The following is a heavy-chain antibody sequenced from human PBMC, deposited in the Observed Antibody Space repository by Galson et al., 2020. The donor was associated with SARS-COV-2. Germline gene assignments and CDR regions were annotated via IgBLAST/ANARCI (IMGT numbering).Heavy chain of an antibody. J-gene: IGHJ3*02. CDR3: ARDPKGLRAFDI. V-gene: IGHV4-34*01. Sequence: SETLSLTCAVYGGSFSGYYWSWIRQPPGKGLEWIGEINHSGSTNYNPSLKSRVTISVDTSKNQFSLKLSSVTAADTAVYYCARDPKGLRAFDIWGQGTMVTVSS. CDR2: INHSGST. CDR1: GGSFSGYY.